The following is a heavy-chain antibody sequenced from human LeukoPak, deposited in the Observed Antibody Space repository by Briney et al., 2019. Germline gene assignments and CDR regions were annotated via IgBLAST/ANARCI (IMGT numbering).Heavy chain of an antibody. D-gene: IGHD3-3*01. J-gene: IGHJ5*02. V-gene: IGHV3-30*01. CDR1: GFTFSSYA. CDR3: ARGRIAIFGVVIGWFDP. Sequence: PGGSLRLSCAASGFTFSSYAMHWVRQAPGKGLEWVAVISYDGSNKYYADSVKGRFTISRDNSKNTLYLQMNSLRAEDTAVYYCARGRIAIFGVVIGWFDPWGQGTLVTVPS. CDR2: ISYDGSNK.